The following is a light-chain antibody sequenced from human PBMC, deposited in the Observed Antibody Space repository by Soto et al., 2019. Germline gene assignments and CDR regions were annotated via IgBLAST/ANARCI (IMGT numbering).Light chain of an antibody. CDR1: SSDVGGYNY. CDR2: EVT. Sequence: QSALTQPASVSGCPGQSITISCTGTSSDVGGYNYISWYQQYPGKAPKLLIYEVTNRPSGVSDRFSGSNSGNTASLTISGLQADDEADYYCSSYTRSRNSRVFGTGTKVTVL. J-gene: IGLJ1*01. V-gene: IGLV2-14*01. CDR3: SSYTRSRNSRV.